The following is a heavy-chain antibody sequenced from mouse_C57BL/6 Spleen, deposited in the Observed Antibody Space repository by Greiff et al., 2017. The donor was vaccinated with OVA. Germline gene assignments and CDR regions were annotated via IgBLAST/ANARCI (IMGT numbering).Heavy chain of an antibody. D-gene: IGHD1-1*01. CDR2: IDPENGAT. Sequence: EVQLVESGAELVRPGASVKLSCTASGFNITDDYMHWVKQRPEQGLEWIGWIDPENGATEYASKFQGKATITADTSSNTAYLQLSSPTSEDTDVYYCTTSPITTVVARDAMDYWGQGTSVTVSS. J-gene: IGHJ4*01. CDR3: TTSPITTVVARDAMDY. V-gene: IGHV14-4*01. CDR1: GFNITDDY.